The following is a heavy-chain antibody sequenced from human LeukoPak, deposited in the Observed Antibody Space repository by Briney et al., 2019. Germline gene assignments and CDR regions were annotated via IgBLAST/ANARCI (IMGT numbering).Heavy chain of an antibody. J-gene: IGHJ4*02. Sequence: GGSLRLSCAASGLTLGNYWMSWVRQAPGKGLEWVANINIDGGDKSYVGSVKGRFTISRDNAKNSLYLQMNSLGAEDTAVYYCARDYDYSLDYWGQGTLVTVSS. D-gene: IGHD4/OR15-4a*01. CDR2: INIDGGDK. CDR3: ARDYDYSLDY. V-gene: IGHV3-7*01. CDR1: GLTLGNYW.